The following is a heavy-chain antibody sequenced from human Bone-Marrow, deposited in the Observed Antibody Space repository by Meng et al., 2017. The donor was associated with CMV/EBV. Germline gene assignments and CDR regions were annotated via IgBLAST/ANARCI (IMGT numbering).Heavy chain of an antibody. CDR1: GFTVSSNY. CDR3: AREGWYSSSWYSDYYYYGMDV. CDR2: IYSGGST. Sequence: GESLKISCAASGFTVSSNYMSWVRQAPGKGLEWVSVIYSGGSTYYADSVKGRFTISRDNSKNTLYLQMNSLRAEDTTVYYCAREGWYSSSWYSDYYYYGMDVWGQGTTVTVSS. V-gene: IGHV3-53*01. D-gene: IGHD6-13*01. J-gene: IGHJ6*02.